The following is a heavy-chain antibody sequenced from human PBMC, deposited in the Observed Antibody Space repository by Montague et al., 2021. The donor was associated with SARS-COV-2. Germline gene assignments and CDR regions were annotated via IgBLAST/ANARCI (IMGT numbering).Heavy chain of an antibody. D-gene: IGHD3-22*01. Sequence: SLRLSFAASGFTFGDYAMHWVRQAPGKGLEWVSGISWNSGSIGYADSVKGRFTISRDNAKNSLYLQMNSLRAEDTALYYCAKDIDYHDSSGYYDYWGQGTLVTVSS. CDR3: AKDIDYHDSSGYYDY. CDR2: ISWNSGSI. V-gene: IGHV3-9*01. CDR1: GFTFGDYA. J-gene: IGHJ4*02.